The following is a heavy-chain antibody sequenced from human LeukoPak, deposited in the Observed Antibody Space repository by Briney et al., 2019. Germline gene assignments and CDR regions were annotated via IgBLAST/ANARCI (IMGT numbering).Heavy chain of an antibody. J-gene: IGHJ4*02. Sequence: GGSLRLSCAASGFTFGSYAINWVRQAPGKGLEWVAIISYDGSNRYYADSVKGRFTISRDNSKNTLYLQMNSLRVEDTAVYYCAREQDSSVCFDYWGQGTVVTVSS. CDR2: ISYDGSNR. CDR1: GFTFGSYA. D-gene: IGHD6-19*01. CDR3: AREQDSSVCFDY. V-gene: IGHV3-30-3*01.